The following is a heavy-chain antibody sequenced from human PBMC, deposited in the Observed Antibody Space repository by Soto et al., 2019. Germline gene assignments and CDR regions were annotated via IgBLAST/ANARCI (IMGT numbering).Heavy chain of an antibody. V-gene: IGHV1-2*04. D-gene: IGHD6-19*01. CDR3: ARGNRAVGSSGFYNWFDP. CDR1: GYTFTGYY. CDR2: INPNSGGT. Sequence: QVQLVQSGAEVKKPGASVKVSCKASGYTFTGYYMHWVRQAPGQGLEWLGWINPNSGGTNYAQKFQGWVTMTRDTSISTADMELSRLRSDDTAVYYCARGNRAVGSSGFYNWFDPWGHGTLVTVSS. J-gene: IGHJ5*02.